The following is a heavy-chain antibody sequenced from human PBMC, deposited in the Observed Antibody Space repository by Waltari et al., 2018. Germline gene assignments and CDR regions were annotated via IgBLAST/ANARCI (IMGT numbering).Heavy chain of an antibody. CDR3: ARDLIGERYCGGDCSP. Sequence: EEQLVESGGGLIQPGGSLRLSCAASGFTVSSNYMSWVRKAPGKGLEWVSVIYSGGSTYYAASVKVRFTISRDNSKNTLYLQMNSLRAEDTAVYYCARDLIGERYCGGDCSPWGQGTLVTVSS. CDR2: IYSGGST. D-gene: IGHD2-21*01. CDR1: GFTVSSNY. V-gene: IGHV3-53*01. J-gene: IGHJ5*02.